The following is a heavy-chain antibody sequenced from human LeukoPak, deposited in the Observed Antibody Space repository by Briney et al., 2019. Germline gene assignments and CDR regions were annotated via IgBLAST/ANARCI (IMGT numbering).Heavy chain of an antibody. D-gene: IGHD6-6*01. J-gene: IGHJ5*02. Sequence: SETLSLTCTVSGDSISTFYWSWIRQSPGKGLQWIGYISYSGSTNYNPSLKSRVTISIDSSKSQFSLRLSSVTAADTAMYYCTREVIAAHNWFDPWGQGTLVTVSS. CDR3: TREVIAAHNWFDP. CDR1: GDSISTFY. CDR2: ISYSGST. V-gene: IGHV4-59*12.